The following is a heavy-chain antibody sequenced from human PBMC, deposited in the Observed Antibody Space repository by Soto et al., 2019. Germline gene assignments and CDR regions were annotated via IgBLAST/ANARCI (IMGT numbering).Heavy chain of an antibody. D-gene: IGHD6-19*01. CDR1: GFTFSSYA. CDR3: AKSKVGVAAPE. Sequence: GGSLRLSCAASGFTFSSYALSWVRQAPGKGLEWVSVISGTSITTSYADSVKGRFTISRDNSNNMMYLQMNSLRADDTAIYYCAKSKVGVAAPEWGQGTLVTVSS. J-gene: IGHJ4*02. CDR2: ISGTSITT. V-gene: IGHV3-23*01.